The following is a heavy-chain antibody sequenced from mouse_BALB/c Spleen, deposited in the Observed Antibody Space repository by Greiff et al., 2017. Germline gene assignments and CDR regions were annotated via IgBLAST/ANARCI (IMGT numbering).Heavy chain of an antibody. CDR1: GFTFSSFG. CDR3: ARSSWDPYAMDY. CDR2: ISSGSSTI. J-gene: IGHJ4*01. V-gene: IGHV5-17*02. D-gene: IGHD4-1*01. Sequence: EVQLKESGGGLVQPGGSRKLSCAASGFTFSSFGMHWVRQAPEKGLEWVAYISSGSSTIYYADTVKGRFTISRDNPKNTLFLQMTSLRSEDTAMYYCARSSWDPYAMDYWGQGTSVTVSS.